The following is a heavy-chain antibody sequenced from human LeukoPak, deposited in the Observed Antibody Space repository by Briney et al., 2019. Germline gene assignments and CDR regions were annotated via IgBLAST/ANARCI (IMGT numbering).Heavy chain of an antibody. Sequence: GASVKVSCKASGYTFTGYCMHWVRQAPGQGLEWMGWINPNSGGTNYAQKFQGWVTMTRDTSISTAYMELSRLRSDDTAVYYCARVASHCSGGSCYSFDAFDIWGQGTMVTVSS. D-gene: IGHD2-15*01. V-gene: IGHV1-2*04. CDR1: GYTFTGYC. CDR2: INPNSGGT. J-gene: IGHJ3*02. CDR3: ARVASHCSGGSCYSFDAFDI.